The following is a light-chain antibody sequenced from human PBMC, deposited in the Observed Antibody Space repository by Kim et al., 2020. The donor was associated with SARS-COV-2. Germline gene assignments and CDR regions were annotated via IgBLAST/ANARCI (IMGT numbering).Light chain of an antibody. V-gene: IGKV1-27*01. Sequence: DIQMTQSPSSLSASVGDSVTITCRASQDISNYLAWFQLKPGKAPKLLIYAASALQPGVPSRFSGSGSGTDFTLTVTSLQPEDVATYYCQKCDSAPWTFGQGTKVDIK. CDR2: AAS. CDR1: QDISNY. J-gene: IGKJ1*01. CDR3: QKCDSAPWT.